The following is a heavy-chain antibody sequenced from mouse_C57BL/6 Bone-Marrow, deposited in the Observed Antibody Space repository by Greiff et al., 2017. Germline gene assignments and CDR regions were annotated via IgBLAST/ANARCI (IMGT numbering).Heavy chain of an antibody. CDR3: SEDSAVYYCALYYGNYVGYFDV. D-gene: IGHD2-1*01. Sequence: VQRVESGPELARPWASVKISCQAFYTFSRRVHFAIRDTTYWMQWVKQRPGQGLEWIGAIYPGNGDTSYNQKFKGKATLTSDKSSSTAYMQLSSLTSEDSAVYYCALYYGNYVGYFDVWGTGTTVTVSS. V-gene: IGHV1-87*01. CDR2: GQGLEWIG. CDR1: YTFSRRVH. J-gene: IGHJ1*03.